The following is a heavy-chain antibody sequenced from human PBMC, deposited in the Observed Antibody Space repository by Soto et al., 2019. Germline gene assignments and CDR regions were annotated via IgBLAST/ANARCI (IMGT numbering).Heavy chain of an antibody. V-gene: IGHV3-23*01. CDR3: AKERLAGGNYGVDSHF. J-gene: IGHJ4*02. D-gene: IGHD3-16*01. CDR2: SSATGAGT. Sequence: EVQLLESGGGLVQPGGSLRLSCAASGFTFSSYGMTWVRQAPGKGLEWVSFSSATGAGTYYADSVKGRFTISRYNSKNTPYLLMTSLSADDTAVDYCAKERLAGGNYGVDSHFWGQGAVVIVSS. CDR1: GFTFSSYG.